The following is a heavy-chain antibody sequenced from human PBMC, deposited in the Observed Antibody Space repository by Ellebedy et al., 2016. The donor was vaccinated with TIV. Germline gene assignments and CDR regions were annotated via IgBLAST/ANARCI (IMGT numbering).Heavy chain of an antibody. J-gene: IGHJ2*01. Sequence: PGGSLRLSCTASGFTFTNYWMSWVRQAPGKGLEWLANMKQDGSEKYYVDSVKGRFTISRDNAENSLSLQMNSLRAEDTAVYYCARGAYLGYWYFDLWGRGTLVTVSS. V-gene: IGHV3-7*01. CDR2: MKQDGSEK. CDR1: GFTFTNYW. CDR3: ARGAYLGYWYFDL.